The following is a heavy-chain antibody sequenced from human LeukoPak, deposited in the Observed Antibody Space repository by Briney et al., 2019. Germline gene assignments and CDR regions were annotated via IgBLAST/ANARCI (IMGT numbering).Heavy chain of an antibody. CDR3: ARRFPGEVGMDV. Sequence: ASVKVSCKTSGYTFTGHYMHWVRQAPGQGLEWMGIINPSGGSTSYAQKFQGRVTMTRDTSTSTVYMELSSLRSEDTAVYYCARRFPGEVGMDVWGQGTTVTVSS. CDR1: GYTFTGHY. J-gene: IGHJ6*02. V-gene: IGHV1-46*01. CDR2: INPSGGST. D-gene: IGHD2-21*01.